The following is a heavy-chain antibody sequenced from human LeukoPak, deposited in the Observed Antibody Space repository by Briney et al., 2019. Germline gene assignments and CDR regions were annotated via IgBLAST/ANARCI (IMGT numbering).Heavy chain of an antibody. CDR1: GGSISSGGYS. V-gene: IGHV4-30-2*01. CDR3: AGYYDSSGYYYVALHL. D-gene: IGHD3-22*01. Sequence: SETLSLTCAITGGSISSGGYSWSWIRQPPGKGLEWIGYIYHSGSTYYNPSLQSRVTISEDRSKNEFSLQLSSVTAADTAVYYCAGYYDSSGYYYVALHLWGQGTMVTVSS. CDR2: IYHSGST. J-gene: IGHJ3*01.